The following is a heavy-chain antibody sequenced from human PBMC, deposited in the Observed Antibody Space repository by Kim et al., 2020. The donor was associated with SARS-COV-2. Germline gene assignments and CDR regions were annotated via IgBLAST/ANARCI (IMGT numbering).Heavy chain of an antibody. Sequence: SETLSLTCTVSGGSISSYYWSWIRQPPGKGLEWIGYIYYSGSTNYNPSLKSRVTISVDTSKNQFSLKLSSVTAADTAVYYCARASTVTTRFNWFDPWGQGTLVTVSS. CDR1: GGSISSYY. J-gene: IGHJ5*02. CDR2: IYYSGST. V-gene: IGHV4-59*01. CDR3: ARASTVTTRFNWFDP. D-gene: IGHD4-17*01.